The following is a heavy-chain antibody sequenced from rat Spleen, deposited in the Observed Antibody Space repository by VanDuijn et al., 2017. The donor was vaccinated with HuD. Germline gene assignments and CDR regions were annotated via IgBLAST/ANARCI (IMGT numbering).Heavy chain of an antibody. CDR1: GFTFSHYG. CDR3: ARTNNPYYYVMDA. V-gene: IGHV5S13*01. Sequence: EVQLVESGGDLVQPGRSLKLTCAASGFTFSHYGMAWVRQAPTKGLEWVAYISAGGDNTYYRDSVKGRFTISRDNAKSTLYLQLDSLRSEDTATYYCARTNNPYYYVMDAWGQGASVTVSS. D-gene: IGHD3-4*01. J-gene: IGHJ4*01. CDR2: ISAGGDNT.